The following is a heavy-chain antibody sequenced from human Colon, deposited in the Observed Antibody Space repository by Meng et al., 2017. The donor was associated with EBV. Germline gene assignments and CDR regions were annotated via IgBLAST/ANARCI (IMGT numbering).Heavy chain of an antibody. CDR2: IIHGGSP. J-gene: IGHJ4*02. CDR3: ARRPTGIDY. V-gene: IGHV4-34*12. CDR1: GGSLRGGY. D-gene: IGHD2-8*02. Sequence: GEPQAWGGGVVEASDALALPRAVHGGSLRGGYWNRIPQPPGKGLEGIGEIIHGGSPSFNPSLKNRVTISIDQSKNQLSLMLSSVTAADTAVYYCARRPTGIDYWGQGTLVTVSS.